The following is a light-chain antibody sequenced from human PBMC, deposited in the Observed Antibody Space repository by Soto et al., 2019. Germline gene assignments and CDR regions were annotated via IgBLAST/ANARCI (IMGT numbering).Light chain of an antibody. CDR1: TRDVGGYNL. V-gene: IGLV2-14*01. J-gene: IGLJ1*01. CDR2: DVS. Sequence: QSALTQPASVSGSLGRSTTISATEPTRDVGGYNLVSWYQQHPGKAPKPMIYDVSNRPSGVSNRFSGSKSGNTASLTISGLQAEDEADYYCSSYTSSSTLVFGTGTKLTVL. CDR3: SSYTSSSTLV.